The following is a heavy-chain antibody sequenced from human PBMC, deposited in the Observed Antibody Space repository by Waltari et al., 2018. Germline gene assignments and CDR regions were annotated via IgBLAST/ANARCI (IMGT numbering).Heavy chain of an antibody. CDR2: VYSGGTT. V-gene: IGHV3-53*01. CDR3: ARDPLYYFDS. J-gene: IGHJ4*02. Sequence: EVQLVASGGGLVQPGGSLRLSCAASAFTVSSSCMHWVRQAPGKGLEWVSLVYSGGTTYYAGSVEGRFTISRDISTNTVYLQMNSLTAEDTAVYYCARDPLYYFDSWGQGALVTVSS. CDR1: AFTVSSSC.